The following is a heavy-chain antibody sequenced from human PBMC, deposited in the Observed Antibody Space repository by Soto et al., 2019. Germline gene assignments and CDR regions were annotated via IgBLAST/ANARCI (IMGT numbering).Heavy chain of an antibody. CDR1: GGTFSSYA. CDR3: ASEGPRWGIAAADPTLTDS. V-gene: IGHV1-69*01. J-gene: IGHJ5*01. CDR2: IIPIFGTA. D-gene: IGHD6-13*01. Sequence: QVQLVQSGSEVKKPGSSVKVSCKASGGTFSSYAISWVRQSPGQGLEWMGGIIPIFGTANYAQKFQGRVTITADEYTRTAYIEMSSMRHEATAVYYCASEGPRWGIAAADPTLTDSWGQGTLVTVSS.